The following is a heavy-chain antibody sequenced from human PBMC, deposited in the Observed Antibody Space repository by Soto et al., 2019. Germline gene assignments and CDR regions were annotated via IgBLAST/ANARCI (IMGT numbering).Heavy chain of an antibody. D-gene: IGHD3-10*01. CDR2: IYYSGST. V-gene: IGHV4-30-4*01. Sequence: PSETLSLTCTVPGGSISSGDYYWSWIRQPPGKGLEWIGYIYYSGSTYYNPSLKSRVTISVDTSKNQFSLKLSSVTAADTAVYYCASPRLLWFGESYGMDVWGQGTTVTVSS. CDR1: GGSISSGDYY. CDR3: ASPRLLWFGESYGMDV. J-gene: IGHJ6*02.